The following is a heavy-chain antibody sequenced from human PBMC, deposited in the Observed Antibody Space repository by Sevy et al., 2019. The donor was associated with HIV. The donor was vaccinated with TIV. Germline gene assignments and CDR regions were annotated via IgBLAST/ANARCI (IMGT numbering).Heavy chain of an antibody. CDR2: IWYDGSNK. D-gene: IGHD3-16*02. Sequence: GGSLRLSCAASGFTFSSYRMHWVRQAPGKGLEWVAVIWYDGSNKYYAHSVKGRFTISRDNSKNTLYLQMNSLRAEDTAVYYCARDGPAPFYDYVWGSYQHAFDIWGQGTMVTVSS. CDR1: GFTFSSYR. V-gene: IGHV3-33*01. J-gene: IGHJ3*02. CDR3: ARDGPAPFYDYVWGSYQHAFDI.